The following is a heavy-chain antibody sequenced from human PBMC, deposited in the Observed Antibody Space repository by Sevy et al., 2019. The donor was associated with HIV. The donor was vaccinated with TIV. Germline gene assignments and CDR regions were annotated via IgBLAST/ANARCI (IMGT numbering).Heavy chain of an antibody. CDR2: IYAGGST. J-gene: IGHJ3*02. CDR1: GLSVSRNY. V-gene: IGHV3-53*01. D-gene: IGHD7-27*01. Sequence: GGSLRLSCAASGLSVSRNYLSWVRQAPGKGLEWVSVIYAGGSTYYADSVKGRFTVSRDKAKNTLYYQMNSIRAEDTAVYYCASQLGIGAFDIWGQGTMVTVSS. CDR3: ASQLGIGAFDI.